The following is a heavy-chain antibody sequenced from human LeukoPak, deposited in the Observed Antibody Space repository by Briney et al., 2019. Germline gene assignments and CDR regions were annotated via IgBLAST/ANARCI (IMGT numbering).Heavy chain of an antibody. Sequence: PGGSLRLSCVASGFTLSDYNMNWVRQAPGKGLEWVSYISRTSTTIYYADSVKGRFTISRDNAKNLVYLQMNSLRAEDTAVYFCARADRLLWFGELLHPHMDVWGQGTTVTVSS. CDR2: ISRTSTTI. CDR3: ARADRLLWFGELLHPHMDV. D-gene: IGHD3-10*01. V-gene: IGHV3-48*01. J-gene: IGHJ6*02. CDR1: GFTLSDYN.